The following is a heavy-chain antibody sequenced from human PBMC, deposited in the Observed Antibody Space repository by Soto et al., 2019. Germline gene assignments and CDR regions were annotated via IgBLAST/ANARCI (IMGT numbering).Heavy chain of an antibody. V-gene: IGHV4-38-2*01. Sequence: SETLSLTCAVSGYYISSGYYWAWIRQPPGKGLEWIGNIYHSGSTYYNPSLNSRVTMSVDTSKNQFSLSLRSATAADTAIYYCVRSGGTYPDHWGQGALVTVSS. CDR3: VRSGGTYPDH. J-gene: IGHJ4*02. CDR2: IYHSGST. D-gene: IGHD1-26*01. CDR1: GYYISSGYY.